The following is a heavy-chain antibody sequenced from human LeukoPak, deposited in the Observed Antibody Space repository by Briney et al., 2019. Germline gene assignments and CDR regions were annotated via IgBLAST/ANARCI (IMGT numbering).Heavy chain of an antibody. V-gene: IGHV3-48*03. CDR3: TTALGYCSGGTCP. CDR1: GITFSGYTFSSYE. D-gene: IGHD2-15*01. Sequence: GGSLRLSCAASGITFSGYTFSSYEMNWVRQAPGKGLERVPYISSSGGTIYYANSVKGRFATCRDNAKKSMYLQMNSLRAEDTAVYYCTTALGYCSGGTCPWGQGTLVTVSS. CDR2: ISSSGGTI. J-gene: IGHJ5*02.